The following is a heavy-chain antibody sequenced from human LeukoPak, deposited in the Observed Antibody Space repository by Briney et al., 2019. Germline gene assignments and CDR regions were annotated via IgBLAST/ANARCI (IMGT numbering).Heavy chain of an antibody. D-gene: IGHD4-23*01. CDR1: GGSISNYY. V-gene: IGHV4-59*01. CDR2: IYCSGST. Sequence: SETLSLTCTVSGGSISNYYWSWIRQPPGKGLEWIGYIYCSGSTNYNPSLKSRVTISVDTSKNQFSLKLSSVTAADTAVYYCARTRAYGGRPDYWGQGTLVTVSS. CDR3: ARTRAYGGRPDY. J-gene: IGHJ4*02.